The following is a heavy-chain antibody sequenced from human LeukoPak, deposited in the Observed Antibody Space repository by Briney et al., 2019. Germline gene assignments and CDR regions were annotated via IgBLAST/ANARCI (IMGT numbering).Heavy chain of an antibody. V-gene: IGHV4-59*08. CDR3: AVNLTRHTFVI. J-gene: IGHJ3*02. D-gene: IGHD1-1*01. CDR1: GGSISTYY. CDR2: IYYSGST. Sequence: PSETLSLPCTVSGGSISTYYWSWIRQSPGEGLEWIWSIYYSGSTNYNPSLKSRVTISVDTSKNQFSLELSSVTAADTAVYYWAVNLTRHTFVIWGQGTMVTVSS.